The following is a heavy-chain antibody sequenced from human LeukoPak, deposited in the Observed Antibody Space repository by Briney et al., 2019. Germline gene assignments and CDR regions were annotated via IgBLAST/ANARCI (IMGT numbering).Heavy chain of an antibody. CDR1: GGSISNGGFY. CDR2: ISDSGYT. J-gene: IGHJ5*02. V-gene: IGHV4-31*03. CDR3: ARDYYDNTSWFDP. D-gene: IGHD3-22*01. Sequence: SETLSLTCTVSGGSISNGGFYWSWIRQHPGKGLEWIGYISDSGYTYYNPSLKSRVSISVDRSKNQFSLNLSSVTAADTAVYYCARDYYDNTSWFDPWGQGTLVTVSS.